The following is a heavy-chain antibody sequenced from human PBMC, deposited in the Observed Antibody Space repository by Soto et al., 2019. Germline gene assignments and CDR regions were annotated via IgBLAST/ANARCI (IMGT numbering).Heavy chain of an antibody. Sequence: SETLSLTCAVYGGSFSGYYWIWIRQPPGKGLEWIGEINHSGSTNYNPSLKSRVTISVDTSKNQFSLKLSSVTAADTAVYYCARGRLGYCSSTSCPNRTSYYYYYMEVWGKGTTVTVSS. J-gene: IGHJ6*03. V-gene: IGHV4-34*01. D-gene: IGHD2-2*01. CDR1: GGSFSGYY. CDR2: INHSGST. CDR3: ARGRLGYCSSTSCPNRTSYYYYYMEV.